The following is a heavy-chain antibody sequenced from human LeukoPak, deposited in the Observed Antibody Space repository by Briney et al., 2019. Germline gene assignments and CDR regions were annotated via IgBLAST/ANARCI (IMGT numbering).Heavy chain of an antibody. Sequence: SETLSLTCAVYGGSFSGYYWSWIRQPPGKGLEWIGYIYYSGSTYYNPSLKSRVTISVDTSKNQFSLKLSSVTAADTAVYYCARALDDYGGYVFPFFAYWGQGTLVTVSS. CDR3: ARALDDYGGYVFPFFAY. D-gene: IGHD4-17*01. CDR1: GGSFSGYY. J-gene: IGHJ4*02. CDR2: IYYSGST. V-gene: IGHV4-30-4*08.